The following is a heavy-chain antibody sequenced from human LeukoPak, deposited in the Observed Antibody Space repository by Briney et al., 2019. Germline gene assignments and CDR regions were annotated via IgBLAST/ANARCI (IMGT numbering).Heavy chain of an antibody. CDR3: ARVGGSSGWPYYFDY. CDR1: GYTFTSYY. V-gene: IGHV1-46*01. J-gene: IGHJ4*02. CDR2: INPSGSST. D-gene: IGHD6-19*01. Sequence: ASVKVSCKASGYTFTSYYIHWVRQAPGQGLEWRGIINPSGSSTSSAQKFQGRVTMTSDTSTSTVYMELDSLRFEYTAMYYCARVGGSSGWPYYFDYWGQGTLVTVSS.